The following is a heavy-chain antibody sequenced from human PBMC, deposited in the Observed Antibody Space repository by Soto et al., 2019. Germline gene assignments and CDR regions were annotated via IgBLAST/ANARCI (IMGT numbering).Heavy chain of an antibody. D-gene: IGHD3-9*01. J-gene: IGHJ4*02. CDR2: ISAYNGNT. CDR3: ARMYYDILTGYSDQAFDY. CDR1: GYTFTSYG. Sequence: ASVKVSCKASGYTFTSYGISWVRQAPGQGLEWMGWISAYNGNTNYAQKLQGRVTMTTDTSTSTAYMELRSLRSDDTAVYYCARMYYDILTGYSDQAFDYWGQATLVTAPQ. V-gene: IGHV1-18*01.